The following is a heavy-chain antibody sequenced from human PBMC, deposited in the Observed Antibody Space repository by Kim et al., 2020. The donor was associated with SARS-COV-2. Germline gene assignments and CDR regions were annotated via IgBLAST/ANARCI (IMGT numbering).Heavy chain of an antibody. CDR3: ARDESGYSYGGCI. Sequence: GGSLRLSCSASGFTFNNYGMHWVRQAPGKGLEWVACICYHGGNTYYADSVKGRFTISRDNSKNTLYLQMNSLRAEDTAVYYCARDESGYSYGGCIWGHGRMGSASS. J-gene: IGHJ3*02. D-gene: IGHD5-18*01. CDR2: ICYHGGNT. CDR1: GFTFNNYG. V-gene: IGHV3-33*01.